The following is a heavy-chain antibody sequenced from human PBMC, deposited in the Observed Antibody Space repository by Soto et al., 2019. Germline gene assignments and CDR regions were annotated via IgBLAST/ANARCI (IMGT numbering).Heavy chain of an antibody. V-gene: IGHV3-23*01. CDR3: AKGPYDSSSYWGN. Sequence: EVQLLESGGGLEQPGGSLRLSCAASGFTFSNYGMCWVRQAPGKGLEWVSGISGSGDSTYYADSVKGRFTISRDNSKNTLSLQMNSLRVEDTAVYYCAKGPYDSSSYWGNWGQGTLVTVSS. CDR2: ISGSGDST. J-gene: IGHJ4*02. D-gene: IGHD3-22*01. CDR1: GFTFSNYG.